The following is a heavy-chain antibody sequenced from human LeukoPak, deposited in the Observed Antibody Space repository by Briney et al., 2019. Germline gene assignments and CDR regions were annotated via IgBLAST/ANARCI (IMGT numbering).Heavy chain of an antibody. Sequence: SETLSLTCTVSGGSISSYYWSWIQQPPGKGLEWIGYIYYSGSTNYNPSLKSRVTISVDTSKNQFSLKLSSVTAADTAVYYCARLYSSSWYRNFDPWGQGTLVTVSS. CDR3: ARLYSSSWYRNFDP. CDR2: IYYSGST. CDR1: GGSISSYY. J-gene: IGHJ5*02. V-gene: IGHV4-59*08. D-gene: IGHD6-13*01.